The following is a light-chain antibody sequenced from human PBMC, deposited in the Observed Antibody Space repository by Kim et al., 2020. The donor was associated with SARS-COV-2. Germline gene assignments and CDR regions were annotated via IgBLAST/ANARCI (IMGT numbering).Light chain of an antibody. CDR1: NSNIGSNT. J-gene: IGLJ3*02. CDR2: SNN. CDR3: ASYDDSLNGWV. Sequence: QSVLTQPPSASGTPGQRVTISCSGSNSNIGSNTVNWYQQLPGTAPKVLIYSNNQRPSGVPDRFSGSKSGTSASLAISGLQSEDEADYYCASYDDSLNGWVFGGGTQLTV. V-gene: IGLV1-44*01.